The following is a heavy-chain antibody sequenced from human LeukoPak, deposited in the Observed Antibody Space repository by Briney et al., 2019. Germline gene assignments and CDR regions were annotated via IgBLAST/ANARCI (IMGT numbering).Heavy chain of an antibody. D-gene: IGHD3-10*01. V-gene: IGHV3-48*04. CDR3: AREGRYYGSGSHRDGFDI. CDR2: ISSSGSPK. J-gene: IGHJ3*02. CDR1: GFTFSSYS. Sequence: GGSLRLSYAASGFTFSSYSMNWVRQAPGKGLELVSYISSSGSPKYYADSVKGRFTISRDNAKNSLYLQMNSLTAEDTAIYYCAREGRYYGSGSHRDGFDIWGQGTMVTVSS.